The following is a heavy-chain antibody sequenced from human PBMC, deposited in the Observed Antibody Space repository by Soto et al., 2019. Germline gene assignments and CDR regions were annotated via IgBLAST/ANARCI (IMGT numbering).Heavy chain of an antibody. J-gene: IGHJ1*01. CDR3: ERGGVY. CDR1: GFTFSSHE. Sequence: GGSLRLSCEATGFTFSSHEMKWIRQTPGKRLEWIAKISGSGSTINYADSVKGRFTISRDNVQRTLHLQMDSLRVEDTGVYYCERGGVYWGRGTLVTVSS. V-gene: IGHV3-48*03. CDR2: ISGSGSTI. D-gene: IGHD2-8*01.